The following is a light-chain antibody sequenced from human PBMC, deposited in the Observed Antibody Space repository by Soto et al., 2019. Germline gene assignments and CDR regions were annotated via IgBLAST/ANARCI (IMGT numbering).Light chain of an antibody. CDR2: KAS. Sequence: DIQMTQSPSTLSASVGDRVTITCRATQSSSSWLAWYQQKPGKAPKLLIYKASSLESGVPSRLSGSGSGTEFTLTISSLQPDDFANYYFLHYNTYPWTFGQGTKVEI. CDR1: QSSSSW. V-gene: IGKV1-5*03. J-gene: IGKJ1*01. CDR3: LHYNTYPWT.